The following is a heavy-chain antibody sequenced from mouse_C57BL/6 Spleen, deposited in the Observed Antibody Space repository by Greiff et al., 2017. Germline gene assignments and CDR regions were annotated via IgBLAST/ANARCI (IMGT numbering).Heavy chain of an antibody. J-gene: IGHJ3*01. D-gene: IGHD2-2*01. CDR3: ASKEENYGYDEGFWAY. Sequence: QVQLQQSGAELVRPGTSVKVSCKASGYAFTNYLIEWVKQRPGQGLEWIGVINPGSGGTNYNEKFKGKATLTADKSSSTAYMQLSSLTSEDSAVYFGASKEENYGYDEGFWAYWGQGTLVTVSA. CDR1: GYAFTNYL. V-gene: IGHV1-54*01. CDR2: INPGSGGT.